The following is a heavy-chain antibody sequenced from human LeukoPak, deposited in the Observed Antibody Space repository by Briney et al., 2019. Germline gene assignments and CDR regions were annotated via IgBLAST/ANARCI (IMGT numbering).Heavy chain of an antibody. CDR3: ARDRSHYYDSSGYCAVGYFDY. CDR2: IIPIFGTA. V-gene: IGHV1-69*01. CDR1: GGTFSSYA. Sequence: ASVKVSCKASGGTFSSYAISWVRHAPGQGLEWVWGIIPIFGTANYAQKFQGRVTITADESTSTAYMELSNLRSEDTAVYYCARDRSHYYDSSGYCAVGYFDYWGQGTLVTVSS. J-gene: IGHJ4*02. D-gene: IGHD3-22*01.